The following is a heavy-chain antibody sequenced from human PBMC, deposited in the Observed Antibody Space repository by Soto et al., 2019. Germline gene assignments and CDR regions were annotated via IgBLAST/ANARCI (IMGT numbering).Heavy chain of an antibody. J-gene: IGHJ4*02. CDR2: IDPSDSST. V-gene: IGHV5-10-1*01. D-gene: IGHD5-18*01. CDR3: AATGYTYGYHFDH. Sequence: GESLKISCKGSGYTFTSYWITWVRQMPGKGLEWMGRIDPSDSSTNYSPSFQGHVTISTDKSISTAHLQWSSLKVSDTAMYYCAATGYTYGYHFDHWGQGTQVTVSS. CDR1: GYTFTSYW.